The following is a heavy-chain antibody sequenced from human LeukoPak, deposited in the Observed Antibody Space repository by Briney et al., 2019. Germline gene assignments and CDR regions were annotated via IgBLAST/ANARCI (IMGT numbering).Heavy chain of an antibody. CDR2: IWYDGSNK. J-gene: IGHJ6*04. Sequence: GGPLSLSCAASGFTFSSYGMHWVRQAPGKGLEWVAVIWYDGSNKYYADSVKGRFTISRDNSKNTLYLQMNSLRAEDTAVYYCARRRVATIRYYYYYGMDVWGKGTTVTVSS. V-gene: IGHV3-33*01. CDR1: GFTFSSYG. CDR3: ARRRVATIRYYYYYGMDV. D-gene: IGHD5-12*01.